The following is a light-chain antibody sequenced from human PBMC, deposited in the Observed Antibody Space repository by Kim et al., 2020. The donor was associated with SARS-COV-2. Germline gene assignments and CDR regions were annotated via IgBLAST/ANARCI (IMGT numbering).Light chain of an antibody. CDR3: QVWDSSTYV. V-gene: IGLV3-9*01. Sequence: SVALGQTGRVTCGRKNIESKNVHWYQQKPGQAPVLVIYRDNNRPSGIPERFSGANAGNTATLTISRAQAGDEADYYCQVWDSSTYVFGTGTKVTVL. CDR1: NIESKN. CDR2: RDN. J-gene: IGLJ1*01.